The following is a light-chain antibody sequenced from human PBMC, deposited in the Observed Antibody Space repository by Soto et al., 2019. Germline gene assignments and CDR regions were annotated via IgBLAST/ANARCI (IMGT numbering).Light chain of an antibody. Sequence: QSVLTQPPSVSGAPGQRGTISCTGSSSNIGAGYDVHWYQQLPGTAPKLLIYGNSNRPSGVPDRFSGSKSGTSASLAITGLQAEDEADYYCPSSDSSLSAVVFGGGTKLTV. CDR1: SSNIGAGYD. J-gene: IGLJ2*01. CDR2: GNS. V-gene: IGLV1-40*01. CDR3: PSSDSSLSAVV.